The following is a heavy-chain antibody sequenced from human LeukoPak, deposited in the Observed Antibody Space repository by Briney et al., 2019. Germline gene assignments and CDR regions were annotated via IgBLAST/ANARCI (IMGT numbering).Heavy chain of an antibody. Sequence: SETLSLTCTVSGGSVSSGSYYWSWIRQPSGKGLEWIGYIYYSGSTYYNPSLKSRVTISVDTSKNQFSLKLSSVTAAETAVYFCARRYLGYCSGDSCPLNYYGMDVWGQGTTVTVSS. D-gene: IGHD2-15*01. CDR2: IYYSGST. V-gene: IGHV4-61*01. CDR1: GGSVSSGSYY. CDR3: ARRYLGYCSGDSCPLNYYGMDV. J-gene: IGHJ6*02.